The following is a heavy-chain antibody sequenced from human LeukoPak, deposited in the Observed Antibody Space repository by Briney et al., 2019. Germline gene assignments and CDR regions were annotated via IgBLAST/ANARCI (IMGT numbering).Heavy chain of an antibody. V-gene: IGHV4-4*02. J-gene: IGHJ6*04. CDR2: IYHSGST. Sequence: SGTLSLICAVSGGSISSSNWWSWVRQPPGKGLEWIGEIYHSGSTNYNPSLKSRVTISVDKSKNQFSLKLSSVTAADTAVYYCARAVCSGGSCYGNYYYYGMDVWGKGTTVTVSS. CDR3: ARAVCSGGSCYGNYYYYGMDV. CDR1: GGSISSSNW. D-gene: IGHD2-15*01.